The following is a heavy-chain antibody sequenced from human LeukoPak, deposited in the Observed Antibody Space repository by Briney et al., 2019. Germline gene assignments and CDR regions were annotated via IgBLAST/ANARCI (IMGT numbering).Heavy chain of an antibody. CDR3: SRENGAFSPFGY. D-gene: IGHD2-8*01. J-gene: IGHJ4*02. CDR2: ISLSGLT. V-gene: IGHV4-4*02. Sequence: SGTLSLTRGVSGGSISNTNWWRWVRQPPGQGLEWIGEISLSGLTNYNPSLKSRVTVSLDKSKNHLSLNLTSVTAADTAVYYCSRENGAFSPFGYWGQGTLVTVPS. CDR1: GGSISNTNW.